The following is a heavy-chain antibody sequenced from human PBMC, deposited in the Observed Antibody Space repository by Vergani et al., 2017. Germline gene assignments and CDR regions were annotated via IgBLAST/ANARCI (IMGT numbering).Heavy chain of an antibody. Sequence: EVQLLESGGGLVQPGGSLRLSCAASGFTFSSYAMSWVRQAPGKGLEWVSAIGGSGGSTYYADSVKGRFTISRDNSKNKLYLQMNSLRAADTAVYYCAKSLLFVIDFWSGYEDYWGQGTLVTVSS. CDR1: GFTFSSYA. CDR2: IGGSGGST. CDR3: AKSLLFVIDFWSGYEDY. V-gene: IGHV3-23*01. D-gene: IGHD3-3*01. J-gene: IGHJ4*02.